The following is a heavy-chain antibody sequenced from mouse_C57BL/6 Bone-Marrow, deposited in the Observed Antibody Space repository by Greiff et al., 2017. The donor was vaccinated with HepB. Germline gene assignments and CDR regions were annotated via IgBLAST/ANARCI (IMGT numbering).Heavy chain of an antibody. D-gene: IGHD2-12*01. V-gene: IGHV3-8*01. CDR3: ARNSQRFYYAMDY. CDR1: GYSITSDY. CDR2: ISYSGST. Sequence: EVQRVESGPGLAKPSQTLSLTCSVTGYSITSDYWNWIRKFPGNKLEYMGYISYSGSTYYNPSLKSRISITRDTSKNQYYLQLNSVTTEDTATYYCARNSQRFYYAMDYWGQGTSVTVSS. J-gene: IGHJ4*01.